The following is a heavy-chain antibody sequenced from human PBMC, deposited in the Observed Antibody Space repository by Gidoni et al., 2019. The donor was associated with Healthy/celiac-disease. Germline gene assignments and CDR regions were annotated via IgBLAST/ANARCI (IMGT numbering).Heavy chain of an antibody. J-gene: IGHJ3*02. CDR1: GGSFSGYY. V-gene: IGHV4-34*01. CDR2: INHSGST. D-gene: IGHD6-19*01. Sequence: QVQLQQWGAGLLKPSETLSLTCAVYGGSFSGYYWSWIRQPPGKGLEWIGEINHSGSTNYNPSLKSRVTISVDTSKNQFSLKLSSVTAADTAVYYCARGGGSGWTRTPPGAFDIWGQGTMVTVSS. CDR3: ARGGGSGWTRTPPGAFDI.